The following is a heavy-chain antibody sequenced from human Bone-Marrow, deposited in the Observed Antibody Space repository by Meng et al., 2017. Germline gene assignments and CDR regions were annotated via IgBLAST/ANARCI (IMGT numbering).Heavy chain of an antibody. CDR2: IIPIFGTA. Sequence: SVKVSCKASGGTFSSYAISWVRQAPGQGLEWMGGIIPIFGTANYAQKFQGRVTITADESTSTAYMELSSLRSGDTAVYYCARDLSNGLAVASYGMDVWGQGTTVTVSS. V-gene: IGHV1-69*13. J-gene: IGHJ6*02. CDR3: ARDLSNGLAVASYGMDV. CDR1: GGTFSSYA. D-gene: IGHD6-19*01.